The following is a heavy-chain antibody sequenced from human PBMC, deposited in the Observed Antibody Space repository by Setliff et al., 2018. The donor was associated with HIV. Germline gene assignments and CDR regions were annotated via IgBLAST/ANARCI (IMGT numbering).Heavy chain of an antibody. Sequence: PSETLSLTCTVSVDSISTIHYFWAWIRQSPGKGLEWIGSSGSTYYNPSLKSRVTISVDTSKNQFSLKLSSVTAADTAVYYCARGSGWYYYYMDVWGKGTTVTVSS. CDR2: SGST. J-gene: IGHJ6*03. D-gene: IGHD6-19*01. CDR3: ARGSGWYYYYMDV. CDR1: VDSISTIHYF. V-gene: IGHV4-39*07.